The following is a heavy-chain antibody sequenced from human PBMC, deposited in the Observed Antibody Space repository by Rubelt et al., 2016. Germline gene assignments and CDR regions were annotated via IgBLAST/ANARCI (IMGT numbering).Heavy chain of an antibody. D-gene: IGHD2-21*01. V-gene: IGHV1-69*04. CDR1: GGTFSSYA. J-gene: IGHJ3*02. Sequence: QVQLVQSGAEVKKPGSSVKVSCKASGGTFSSYAISWVRQAPGQGLEWMGRIIPILGIANYAQKFQGRVTITADKSTSTAYMELSSLRSEETAVYYCAPSWCGGECKNAFDIWGQGTRVTVSS. CDR3: APSWCGGECKNAFDI. CDR2: IIPILGIA.